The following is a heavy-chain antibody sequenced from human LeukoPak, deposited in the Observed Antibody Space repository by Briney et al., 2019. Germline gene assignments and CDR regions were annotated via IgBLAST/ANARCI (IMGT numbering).Heavy chain of an antibody. D-gene: IGHD3-10*01. V-gene: IGHV3-15*01. CDR1: GFTFSNAW. Sequence: GGSLRLSCAASGFTFSNAWMSWVRQAPGKGLEWVGRIKSKTDGGTTDYAAPVKGRFTISRDDSKNTLYLQMNSLKTEDTAVYYCSLGRMVRGDAGYWGQGTLVTVSS. J-gene: IGHJ4*02. CDR2: IKSKTDGGTT. CDR3: SLGRMVRGDAGY.